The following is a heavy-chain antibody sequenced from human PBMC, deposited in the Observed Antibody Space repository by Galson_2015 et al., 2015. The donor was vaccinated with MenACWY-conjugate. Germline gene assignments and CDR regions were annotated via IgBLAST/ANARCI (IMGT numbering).Heavy chain of an antibody. CDR2: IRATSATI. Sequence: SLRLSCAASGFTFSSFSMSWVRQAPGKGPEWVSSIRATSATIYYADSVKGRFTISRDNAKNTLYLQMNSLRAEDTAVYYCARTAGSVPPWGLGTLVTVSP. J-gene: IGHJ5*02. CDR1: GFTFSSFS. CDR3: ARTAGSVPP. V-gene: IGHV3-48*04. D-gene: IGHD6-13*01.